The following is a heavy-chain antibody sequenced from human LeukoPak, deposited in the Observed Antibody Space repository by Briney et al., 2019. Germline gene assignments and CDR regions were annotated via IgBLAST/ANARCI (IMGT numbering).Heavy chain of an antibody. D-gene: IGHD3-10*01. Sequence: SETLSLTCTVSGYSISSGHYWGWIRQPPGKGLEWIGSIYHSGSTYYNPSLRSRVTISVDTSKNQFSLKLSSVTAADTAVYYCASQGSGSADYWGQGTLVTVSS. CDR2: IYHSGST. CDR3: ASQGSGSADY. CDR1: GYSISSGHY. V-gene: IGHV4-38-2*02. J-gene: IGHJ4*02.